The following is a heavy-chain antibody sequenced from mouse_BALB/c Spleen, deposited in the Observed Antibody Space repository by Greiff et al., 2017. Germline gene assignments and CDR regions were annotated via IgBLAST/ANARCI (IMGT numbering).Heavy chain of an antibody. CDR2: INPSTGYT. CDR3: AREGKEGYFDV. V-gene: IGHV1-7*01. J-gene: IGHJ1*01. CDR1: GYTFTSYW. Sequence: VQLQQSGAELAKPGASVKMSCKASGYTFTSYWMHWVKQRPGQGLEWIGYINPSTGYTEYNQKFKDKATLTADKSSSTAYMQLSSLTSEDSAVYYCAREGKEGYFDVWGAGTTVTVSS.